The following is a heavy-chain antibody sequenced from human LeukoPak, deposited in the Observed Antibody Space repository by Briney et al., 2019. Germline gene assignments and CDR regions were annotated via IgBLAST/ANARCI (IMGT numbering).Heavy chain of an antibody. CDR2: INPNSGGT. D-gene: IGHD2-8*01. Sequence: GASVKVSCKASGYTFTGYYMHWVRQAPGQGLEWMGWINPNSGGTNYAQKFQGRVTMTRDTSISTAYWELSRLKPDDPPVYYCARGGVALSYYGMDVWGQGTTVTVSS. CDR3: ARGGVALSYYGMDV. V-gene: IGHV1-2*02. J-gene: IGHJ6*02. CDR1: GYTFTGYY.